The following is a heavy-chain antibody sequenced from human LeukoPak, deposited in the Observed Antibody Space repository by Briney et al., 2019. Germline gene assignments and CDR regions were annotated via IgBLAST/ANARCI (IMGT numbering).Heavy chain of an antibody. D-gene: IGHD1-14*01. V-gene: IGHV3-53*01. CDR2: LYSDGNT. J-gene: IGHJ4*02. CDR3: ARGVEPLAANTLAY. CDR1: GFTVVTND. Sequence: GGSLRLSCAASGFTVVTNDMTWVRQAPGKGLEWVSVLYSDGNTKYADSVQGRFTISRDNSKNTLYLEMNSLSPDDTAVHYCARGVEPLAANTLAYWGQGTLVTVSS.